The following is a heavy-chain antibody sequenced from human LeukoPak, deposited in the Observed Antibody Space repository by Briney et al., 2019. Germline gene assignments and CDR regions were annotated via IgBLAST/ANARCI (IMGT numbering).Heavy chain of an antibody. CDR2: ITGSGGST. J-gene: IGHJ5*02. CDR1: GFTFSNYG. D-gene: IGHD3-10*01. V-gene: IGHV3-23*01. Sequence: PGGSLRLSCAASGFTFSNYGMSWVRQAPGKGLEWVSAITGSGGSTHYADSVKGRFTISRDNSKNTLYLQMNSLRAEDTAVYYCARYYYGSGSHRGQDNWFDPWGQGTLVTVSS. CDR3: ARYYYGSGSHRGQDNWFDP.